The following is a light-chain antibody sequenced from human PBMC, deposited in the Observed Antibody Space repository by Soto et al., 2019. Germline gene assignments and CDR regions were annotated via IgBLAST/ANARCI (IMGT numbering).Light chain of an antibody. CDR1: QSISTW. J-gene: IGKJ2*01. Sequence: DIQMTQSPSTLSASVGDRVTITCRASQSISTWLAWYQQKPGKAPKLLIYKASSLESGVPSRFSCSGSGTEFTLTISSLQPEDFATFYCQQYNIFPYTFGQGTKLEIK. CDR2: KAS. V-gene: IGKV1-5*03. CDR3: QQYNIFPYT.